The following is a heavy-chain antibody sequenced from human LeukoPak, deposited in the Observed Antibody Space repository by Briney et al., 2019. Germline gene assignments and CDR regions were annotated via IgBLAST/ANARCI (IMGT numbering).Heavy chain of an antibody. Sequence: SETLSLTCTVSGGSISSGDYYWSWIRQPPGKGLEWIGYIYYSGSTYYNPSLKSRVTISVDTSKNQFSLKLSSVTAADTAVYYCPLIIEAAAGAHFDYWGQGTLVTVSS. J-gene: IGHJ4*02. CDR1: GGSISSGDYY. CDR3: PLIIEAAAGAHFDY. D-gene: IGHD6-13*01. CDR2: IYYSGST. V-gene: IGHV4-30-4*08.